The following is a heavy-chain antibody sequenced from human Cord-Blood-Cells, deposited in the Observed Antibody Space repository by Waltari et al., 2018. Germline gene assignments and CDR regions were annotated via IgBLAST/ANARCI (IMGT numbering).Heavy chain of an antibody. Sequence: QVQLVQSGAEVKKPGASVKVSCKASGYTFTGYYMHWVRQAPGQGLEWMGWINPNSGGTNYAQKCQGWVTMTRDTSISTAYMELSRLRSDDTAVYYCARGENGGAFDIWGQGTMVTVSS. J-gene: IGHJ3*02. V-gene: IGHV1-2*04. CDR1: GYTFTGYY. CDR2: INPNSGGT. D-gene: IGHD1-1*01. CDR3: ARGENGGAFDI.